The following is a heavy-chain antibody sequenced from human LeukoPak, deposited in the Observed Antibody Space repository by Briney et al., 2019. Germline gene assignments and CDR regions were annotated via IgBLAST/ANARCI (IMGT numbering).Heavy chain of an antibody. V-gene: IGHV3-30*18. J-gene: IGHJ4*02. CDR2: ISYDGSNK. CDR1: GFTFSSYG. D-gene: IGHD6-19*01. CDR3: AKDRQQQWLLYYFDY. Sequence: GGSLRLSCAASGFTFSSYGMHWVRQAPGKGLEWVAVISYDGSNKYYADSVKGRFTISRDNSKNTLYLQMNSLRAEDTAVYYCAKDRQQQWLLYYFDYWGQGTLVTVSS.